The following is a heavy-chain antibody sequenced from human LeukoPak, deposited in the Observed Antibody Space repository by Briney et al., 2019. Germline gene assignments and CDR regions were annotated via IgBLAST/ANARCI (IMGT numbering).Heavy chain of an antibody. CDR1: GFTFSSYW. Sequence: GGSLRLSCAASGFTFSSYWMSWVRQAPGKGLEWVANIKQEGSEKYYVDSVKGRFTISRDNAKNSLYLQMNSLRAEDTAVYYCASGYSYGLFDYWGQGTLVTVSS. J-gene: IGHJ4*02. CDR3: ASGYSYGLFDY. D-gene: IGHD5-18*01. V-gene: IGHV3-7*01. CDR2: IKQEGSEK.